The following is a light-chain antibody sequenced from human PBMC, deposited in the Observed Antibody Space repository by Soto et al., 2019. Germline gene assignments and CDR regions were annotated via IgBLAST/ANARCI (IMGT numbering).Light chain of an antibody. CDR2: AAS. CDR3: LQDYNYPYT. J-gene: IGKJ2*01. V-gene: IGKV1-6*01. Sequence: AIQMTQSTSSLSASVGDRVTIASRASQCIRNGLGWYQQKPGKAPKLLIYAASSLQSGVPSRFSGSGSGTDFTLTISSLQPEDFETYYCLQDYNYPYTFGQGTKLEI. CDR1: QCIRNG.